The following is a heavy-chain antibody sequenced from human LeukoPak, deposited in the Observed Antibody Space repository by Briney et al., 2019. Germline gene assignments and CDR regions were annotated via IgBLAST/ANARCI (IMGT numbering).Heavy chain of an antibody. J-gene: IGHJ4*02. CDR3: TRVYINHPDY. Sequence: GGSLRLSCTASGLTSGDYALSWFRQAPGKGLEWVGFIRSKAYGGTTEYAASVKGRFTISRDDSKSIAYLQMNSLKTEDTAMYYCTRVYINHPDYWGQGTLVTVSS. D-gene: IGHD1-14*01. CDR2: IRSKAYGGTT. V-gene: IGHV3-49*03. CDR1: GLTSGDYA.